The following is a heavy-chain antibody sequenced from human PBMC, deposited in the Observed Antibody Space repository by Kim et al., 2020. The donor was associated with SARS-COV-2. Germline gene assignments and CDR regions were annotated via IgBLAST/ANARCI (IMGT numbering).Heavy chain of an antibody. V-gene: IGHV4-59*01. CDR1: GGSISSYY. J-gene: IGHJ3*02. CDR2: IYYSGST. D-gene: IGHD3-3*01. Sequence: SETLSLTCTVSGGSISSYYWSWIRQPPGKGLEWIGYIYYSGSTNYTPSLKSRVTISVDTSKNQFSLKLSSVTAADTAVYYCARSFWSGYYYAFDIWGQGT. CDR3: ARSFWSGYYYAFDI.